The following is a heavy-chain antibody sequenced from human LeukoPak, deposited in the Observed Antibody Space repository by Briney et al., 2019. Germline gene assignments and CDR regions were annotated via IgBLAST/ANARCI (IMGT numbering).Heavy chain of an antibody. CDR3: AGPRPSYDY. V-gene: IGHV4-39*01. CDR1: GGSISSSSYY. Sequence: SETLSLTCTVSGGSISSSSYYWGWIRQPPGKGPEWIGSIYYSGSTYYNPSLKSRVTISVDTSKNQFSLKLSSVTAADTAVYYCAGPRPSYDYWGQGTLVTVSS. J-gene: IGHJ4*02. CDR2: IYYSGST.